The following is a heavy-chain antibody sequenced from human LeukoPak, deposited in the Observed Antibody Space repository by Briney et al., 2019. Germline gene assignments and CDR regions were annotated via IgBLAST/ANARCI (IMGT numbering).Heavy chain of an antibody. V-gene: IGHV4-39*01. D-gene: IGHD6-13*01. J-gene: IGHJ4*02. CDR1: GGSISSSSYY. Sequence: SETLSLACTVSGGSISSSSYYWGWIRQPPGKGLEWIGSIYYSGSTYYNPSLKSRVTISVDTSKNQFSLKLSSVTAADTAVYYCAGSKQGLAAAFDYWGQGTLVTVSS. CDR2: IYYSGST. CDR3: AGSKQGLAAAFDY.